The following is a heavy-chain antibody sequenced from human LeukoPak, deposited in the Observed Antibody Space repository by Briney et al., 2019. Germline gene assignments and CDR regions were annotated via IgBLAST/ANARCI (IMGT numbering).Heavy chain of an antibody. V-gene: IGHV7-4-1*02. CDR3: ARSGGGWLGELVSR. D-gene: IGHD3-10*01. J-gene: IGHJ3*01. CDR2: IITSTGNP. CDR1: GYTFTSYY. Sequence: ASVKVSCKASGYTFTSYYMHWVRQAPGQGLEWMGWIITSTGNPTYAQGFTGRFVFSLDTSVSTAYLHISSLKAEDNAVYYCARSGGGWLGELVSRWGQGTMVTVSS.